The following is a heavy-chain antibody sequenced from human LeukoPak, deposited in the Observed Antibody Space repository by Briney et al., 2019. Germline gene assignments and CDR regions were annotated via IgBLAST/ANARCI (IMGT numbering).Heavy chain of an antibody. V-gene: IGHV3-23*01. CDR2: INGNGGST. J-gene: IGHJ5*02. CDR1: ELIFSDFC. Sequence: PGGSLRLSCAASELIFSDFCMTWVRQAPGKGLEWVSAINGNGGSTYYADSVKGRFTISRDNSKNTLYLQMNSLRAEDTAMYYCTKAPPGKFDPWGQGTLVTVSS. CDR3: TKAPPGKFDP. D-gene: IGHD3-10*01.